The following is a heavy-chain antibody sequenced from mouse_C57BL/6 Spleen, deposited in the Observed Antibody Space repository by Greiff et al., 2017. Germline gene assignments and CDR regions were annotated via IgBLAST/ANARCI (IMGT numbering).Heavy chain of an antibody. V-gene: IGHV1-64*01. CDR2: IHPNSGST. J-gene: IGHJ4*01. CDR3: ARAPYYYGSSPYYARDD. Sequence: VQLQQPGAELVKPGASVKLSCKASGYTFTSYWMHWVKQRPGQGLEWIGMIHPNSGSTNYNEKFKSKATLTVDKSSSTAYMQLSSLTSEDSAVYYCARAPYYYGSSPYYARDDWGQGTSVTVSS. CDR1: GYTFTSYW. D-gene: IGHD1-1*01.